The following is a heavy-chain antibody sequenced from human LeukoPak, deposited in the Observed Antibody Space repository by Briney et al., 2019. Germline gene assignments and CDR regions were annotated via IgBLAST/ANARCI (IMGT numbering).Heavy chain of an antibody. V-gene: IGHV3-15*01. CDR2: IKSKTDGETT. CDR3: AKVVSGSYLGYFDY. Sequence: NPGGSLRLSCATSGFTFSNAWMTWVRQAPGKGLEWVGRIKSKTDGETTDYAAPVKGRFTISRDDSKNTLYLQMNSLRAEDTAVYYCAKVVSGSYLGYFDYWGQGTLVTVSS. D-gene: IGHD1-26*01. CDR1: GFTFSNAW. J-gene: IGHJ4*02.